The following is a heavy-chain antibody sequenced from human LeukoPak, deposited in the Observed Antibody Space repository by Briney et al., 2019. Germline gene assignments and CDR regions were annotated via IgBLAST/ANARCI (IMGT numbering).Heavy chain of an antibody. Sequence: ASVKVSCKASGYTFTSYGISWVRQAPGQGLEWMGWISAYNGNTNYAQKLQGRVTMTTDTSTSTAYMELRSLRSDDTAVYYCARERDYYDSSGYSVNFDYWGQGTLVTVSS. CDR2: ISAYNGNT. V-gene: IGHV1-18*01. CDR3: ARERDYYDSSGYSVNFDY. D-gene: IGHD3-22*01. CDR1: GYTFTSYG. J-gene: IGHJ4*02.